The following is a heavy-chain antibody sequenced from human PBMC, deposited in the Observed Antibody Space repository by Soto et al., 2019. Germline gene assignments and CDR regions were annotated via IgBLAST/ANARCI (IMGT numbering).Heavy chain of an antibody. Sequence: SLRLSCAASGFTFSSYGMHWVRQAPGXGLEWVAVISYDGSNKYYADSVKGRFTISRDNSKNTLYLQMNSLRAEDTAVYYCAXRXYXDSSGYRYPLDYWXQVXLVXVSS. J-gene: IGHJ4*02. CDR2: ISYDGSNK. CDR3: AXRXYXDSSGYRYPLDY. V-gene: IGHV3-30*03. D-gene: IGHD3-22*01. CDR1: GFTFSSYG.